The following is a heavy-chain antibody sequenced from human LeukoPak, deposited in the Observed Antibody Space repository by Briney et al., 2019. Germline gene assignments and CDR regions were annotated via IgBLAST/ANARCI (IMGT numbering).Heavy chain of an antibody. J-gene: IGHJ4*02. D-gene: IGHD3-3*01. V-gene: IGHV3-11*01. Sequence: PGGSLRLSCAAFGFTFSDYYMSWIRQAPGKGLEWVSYISNSGNVIYYADSVKGRFTVSGDNTKNSLFVQMNSLRAEDTAVYYCAKPSATRFLEWLLEITYYFDYWGQGTLVTVSS. CDR1: GFTFSDYY. CDR3: AKPSATRFLEWLLEITYYFDY. CDR2: ISNSGNVI.